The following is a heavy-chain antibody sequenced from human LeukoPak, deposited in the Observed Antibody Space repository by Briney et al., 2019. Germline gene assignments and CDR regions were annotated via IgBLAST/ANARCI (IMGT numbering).Heavy chain of an antibody. D-gene: IGHD5-12*01. J-gene: IGHJ4*02. CDR3: ARGGGYPYYFDY. V-gene: IGHV4-30-4*08. CDR2: IYYSGST. Sequence: PSQTLSLTCTVSGGSISSGDYYWSWIRQPPGKGLEWIGYIYYSGSTYYNPSLKSRVTISVDTSKNQFSLKLSSVTAADTAAYYCARGGGYPYYFDYWGQGTLVTVSS. CDR1: GGSISSGDYY.